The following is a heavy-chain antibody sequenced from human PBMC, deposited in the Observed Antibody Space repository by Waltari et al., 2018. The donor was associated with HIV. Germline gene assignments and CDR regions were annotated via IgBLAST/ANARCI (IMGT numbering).Heavy chain of an antibody. V-gene: IGHV3-53*01. CDR2: IYSDSSR. D-gene: IGHD1-1*01. CDR3: ARASTERWGTHFDI. CDR1: GFAVSRTY. Sequence: EVQLVESGGGLIQPGGSLRLSCAASGFAVSRTYMTWVRQAPGKGLEWVSSIYSDSSRYYADSVKGRVTISRDNSNNTLYLHMNSLRVEDTAIYYCARASTERWGTHFDIWGQGTLVTVSS. J-gene: IGHJ4*02.